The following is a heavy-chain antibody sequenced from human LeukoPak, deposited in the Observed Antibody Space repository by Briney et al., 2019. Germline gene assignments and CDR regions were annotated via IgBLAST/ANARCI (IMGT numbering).Heavy chain of an antibody. CDR1: GGTFSSYT. CDR3: ARGEYYYDSSGYSYGFDY. D-gene: IGHD3-22*01. CDR2: IIPILGIA. J-gene: IGHJ4*02. Sequence: SVKVSCKASGGTFSSYTISWVRQAPGQGLEWMGRIIPILGIANYAQKFQGRVTITADKSTSTAYMELSSLRSEDTAVYYCARGEYYYDSSGYSYGFDYWGQGTLVSVSS. V-gene: IGHV1-69*02.